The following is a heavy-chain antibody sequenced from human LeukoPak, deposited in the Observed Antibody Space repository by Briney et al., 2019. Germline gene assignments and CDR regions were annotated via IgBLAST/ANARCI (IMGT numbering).Heavy chain of an antibody. CDR3: ARVDYGDDQYFQH. CDR1: GFIVSSNY. J-gene: IGHJ1*01. D-gene: IGHD4-17*01. Sequence: GGSLRLSCAASGFIVSSNYMSWVRQAPGKGLEWVSVIYSGGTTYYADSVKGRFTISRDNSKNTLYLQMNSLRAEDTAVYYCARVDYGDDQYFQHWGQGTLVTASS. V-gene: IGHV3-53*01. CDR2: IYSGGTT.